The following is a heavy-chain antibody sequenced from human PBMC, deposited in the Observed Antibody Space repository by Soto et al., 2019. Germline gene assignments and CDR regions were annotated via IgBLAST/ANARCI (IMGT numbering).Heavy chain of an antibody. D-gene: IGHD4-17*01. V-gene: IGHV1-69*12. CDR3: ASNYGDYRYYYGMDV. J-gene: IGHJ6*02. CDR2: IIPLFGTA. Sequence: QVQLVQSGAEVKKPGSSVKVSCKASGGTFSSYAISWVRQAPGQGLEWMAGIIPLFGTADYAQKFQGRVTITADESTSTAYMELSSLRSEDTAVYYCASNYGDYRYYYGMDVRGQGTTVTVSS. CDR1: GGTFSSYA.